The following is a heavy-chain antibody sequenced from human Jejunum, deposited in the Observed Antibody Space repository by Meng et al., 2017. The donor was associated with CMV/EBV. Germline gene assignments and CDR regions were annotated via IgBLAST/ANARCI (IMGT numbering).Heavy chain of an antibody. CDR2: LWYDGSRK. Sequence: SGFPLNSYGIHWVRQLPGKGLEWVAVLWYDGSRKYFADSVQGRFSISRDDSKNTVYLQMNSLRAEDTAVYYCARDNDGSSHYSQFDYWGQGTLVTVSS. CDR1: GFPLNSYG. J-gene: IGHJ4*02. CDR3: ARDNDGSSHYSQFDY. V-gene: IGHV3-33*01. D-gene: IGHD3-22*01.